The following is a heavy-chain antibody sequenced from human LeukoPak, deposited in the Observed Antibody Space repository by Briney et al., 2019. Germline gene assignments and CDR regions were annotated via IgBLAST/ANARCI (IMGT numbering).Heavy chain of an antibody. Sequence: SETLSLTCTVSGGSISSSSYDWGWIRQPPGKGLEWIGYIYYSGSTYYNPSLKSRVTISVDTSKNQFSLKLSSVTAADTAVYYCARASQGNWFDPWGQGTLVTVSS. CDR3: ARASQGNWFDP. J-gene: IGHJ5*02. V-gene: IGHV4-31*03. CDR1: GGSISSSSYD. CDR2: IYYSGST.